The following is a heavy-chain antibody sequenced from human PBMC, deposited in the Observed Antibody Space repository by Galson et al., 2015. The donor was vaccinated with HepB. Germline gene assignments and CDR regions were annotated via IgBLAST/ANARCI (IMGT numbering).Heavy chain of an antibody. V-gene: IGHV5-51*01. CDR3: ARPKYYDFWSGPRYYFDY. J-gene: IGHJ4*02. CDR2: IYPGDSDT. Sequence: QSGAEVKKPGESLKISCKGSGYSFTSYWIGWVRQMPGKGLEWMGIIYPGDSDTRYSPSFQGQVTISADKSISTAYLQWSSLKASDTAMYYRARPKYYDFWSGPRYYFDYWGQGTLVTVSS. CDR1: GYSFTSYW. D-gene: IGHD3-3*01.